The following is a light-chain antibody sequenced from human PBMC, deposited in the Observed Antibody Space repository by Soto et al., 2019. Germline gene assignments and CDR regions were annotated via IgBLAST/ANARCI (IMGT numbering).Light chain of an antibody. CDR1: QNLGDGR. V-gene: IGKV3-20*01. CDR3: QEHASI. Sequence: VLTQSPGTLSSSPGERATLSCRANQNLGDGRLAWYQQKPGQPPTLLIYDASTRATGIPDRFSGSGSGTDFTLTISRLEPEDFAVYYCQEHASIFGQGTRLEIK. CDR2: DAS. J-gene: IGKJ5*01.